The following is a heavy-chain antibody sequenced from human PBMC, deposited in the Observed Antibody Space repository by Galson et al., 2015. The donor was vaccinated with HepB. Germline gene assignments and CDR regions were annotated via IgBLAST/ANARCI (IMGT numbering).Heavy chain of an antibody. CDR2: IYSGGST. J-gene: IGHJ5*02. CDR1: GFTVSSNY. D-gene: IGHD3-3*01. V-gene: IGHV3-53*01. CDR3: ARVYDLAWFDP. Sequence: SLRLSCAASGFTVSSNYMSWVRQAPGKGLEWVSVIYSGGSTYYADSVKGRFTISRDNSKNTLYLQMNSLRAEDTAVYYCARVYDLAWFDPWGQGTLVTVSS.